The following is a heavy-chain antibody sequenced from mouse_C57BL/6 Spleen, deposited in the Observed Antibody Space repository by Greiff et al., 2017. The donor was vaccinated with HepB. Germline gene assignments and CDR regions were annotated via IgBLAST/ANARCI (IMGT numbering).Heavy chain of an antibody. Sequence: QVQLQQPGAELVKPGASVKLSCKASGYTFTSYWMHWVKQRPGQGLEWIGMIHPNSGSTNYNEKFKSKATLTVDKSSSTAYMQLSSLTSEDSAVYYCARQRGFTAYYFDDWGQGTTLTVSS. CDR1: GYTFTSYW. CDR3: ARQRGFTAYYFDD. V-gene: IGHV1-64*01. J-gene: IGHJ2*01. CDR2: IHPNSGST. D-gene: IGHD1-1*01.